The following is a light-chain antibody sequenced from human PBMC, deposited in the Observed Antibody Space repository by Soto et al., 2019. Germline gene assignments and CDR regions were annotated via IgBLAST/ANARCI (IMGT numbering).Light chain of an antibody. CDR3: SSYTGSSTYVV. Sequence: QSVLTQPASVSGSPGQSITISCTGTSSDVGGYKYVSWYQQHPGKAPKLMIYEVSNRPSGVSNRFSGSKSGNTASLTISGLRAEDEAVYYCSSYTGSSTYVVFGGGTQLTVL. J-gene: IGLJ2*01. V-gene: IGLV2-14*01. CDR1: SSDVGGYKY. CDR2: EVS.